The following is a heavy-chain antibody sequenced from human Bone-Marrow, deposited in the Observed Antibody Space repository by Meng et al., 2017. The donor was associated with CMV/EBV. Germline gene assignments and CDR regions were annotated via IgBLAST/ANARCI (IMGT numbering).Heavy chain of an antibody. CDR3: ARGEVVSRAFDI. CDR1: GGTFSSYA. D-gene: IGHD3-22*01. V-gene: IGHV1-69*10. Sequence: SVKVSCKASGGTFSSYAISWVRQAPGQGLEWMGGIIPILGIANYAQKFQGRVTITADKSTSTAYMELSSQRSEDTAVYYCARGEVVSRAFDIWGQGTMVTVSS. CDR2: IIPILGIA. J-gene: IGHJ3*02.